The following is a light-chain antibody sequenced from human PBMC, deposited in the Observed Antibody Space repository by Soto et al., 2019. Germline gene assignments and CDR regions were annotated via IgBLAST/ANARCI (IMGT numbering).Light chain of an antibody. CDR3: SSYTISTTYV. CDR1: NSDVGSYNY. Sequence: QSALTQPASVSGSPGQSITISCTGTNSDVGSYNYVSWHQQHPGKAPKLMIYNVYDRPSGISNRFSGSKSGNTASLTISGLQGEDEADYYCSSYTISTTYVFGPGTKVTVL. V-gene: IGLV2-14*03. J-gene: IGLJ1*01. CDR2: NVY.